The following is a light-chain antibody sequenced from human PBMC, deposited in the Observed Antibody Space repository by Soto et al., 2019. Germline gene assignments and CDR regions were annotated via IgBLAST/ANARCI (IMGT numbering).Light chain of an antibody. Sequence: EIVLTQSPGTLSLSPGEGATLSCRTSQSVSSSYLSWFQQRPGQAPSLLIYDASNRASGIPDRFSGSGSGTDFTLTISSLEPEDFAVYYCQYYGRSPPYTFGQGTKLDIK. CDR2: DAS. J-gene: IGKJ2*01. V-gene: IGKV3-20*01. CDR1: QSVSSSY. CDR3: QYYGRSPPYT.